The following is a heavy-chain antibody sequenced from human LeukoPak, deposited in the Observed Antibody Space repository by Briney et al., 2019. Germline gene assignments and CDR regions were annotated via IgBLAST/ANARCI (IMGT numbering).Heavy chain of an antibody. V-gene: IGHV1-2*02. CDR1: GYTFTGYY. CDR3: ARLGGSGSYSYYYYYGMDV. D-gene: IGHD3-10*01. J-gene: IGHJ6*02. CDR2: INPNSGGA. Sequence: ASVKVSCKASGYTFTGYYVHWVRQAPGQGLEWMGWINPNSGGANYAQKFQGRVTMTRDTSISTAYMELSRLRSDDTAVYYCARLGGSGSYSYYYYYGMDVWGQGTTVTVSS.